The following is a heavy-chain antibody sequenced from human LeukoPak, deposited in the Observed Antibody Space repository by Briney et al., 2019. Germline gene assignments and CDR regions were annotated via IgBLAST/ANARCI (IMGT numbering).Heavy chain of an antibody. CDR2: IYYTGST. V-gene: IGHV4-59*12. CDR1: GGSISSYY. CDR3: ASPLVGATSY. D-gene: IGHD1-26*01. J-gene: IGHJ4*02. Sequence: SETLSLTCTVSGGSISSYYWSWIRQPPGKGLEWIGYIYYTGSTDYNPSLKSRVTISVDTSKNQFSLKLSSVTAADTAVYYCASPLVGATSYWGQGTLVTVSS.